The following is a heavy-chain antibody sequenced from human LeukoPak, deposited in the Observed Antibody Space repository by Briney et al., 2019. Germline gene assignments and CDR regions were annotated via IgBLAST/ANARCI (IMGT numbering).Heavy chain of an antibody. J-gene: IGHJ4*02. D-gene: IGHD2/OR15-2a*01. CDR3: VKDVIVGARRGHICSFDY. CDR1: GFTFSSYA. V-gene: IGHV3-64D*06. Sequence: GGSLRLSCSASGFTFSSYAMHWVRQAPGKGLVYVSTISSKGDSTYYADSVKGRFTISRDSSKNTLYLQMSSLRAEDTAVYYCVKDVIVGARRGHICSFDYWGQGTLVTVSS. CDR2: ISSKGDST.